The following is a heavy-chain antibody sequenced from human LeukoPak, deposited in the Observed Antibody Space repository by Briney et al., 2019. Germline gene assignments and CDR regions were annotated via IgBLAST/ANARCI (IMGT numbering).Heavy chain of an antibody. D-gene: IGHD1-26*01. V-gene: IGHV4-38-2*01. J-gene: IGHJ4*02. CDR1: GYSISSGYY. CDR3: ARLSGTYFTLDY. CDR2: INHSGST. Sequence: SETLSLTCAVSGYSISSGYYWGWIRQPPGKGLESIGTINHSGSTYYNPSLKSRVTISVDTSKNQFSLKLSSVTAADTVVYYCARLSGTYFTLDYWGQGTLVTVSS.